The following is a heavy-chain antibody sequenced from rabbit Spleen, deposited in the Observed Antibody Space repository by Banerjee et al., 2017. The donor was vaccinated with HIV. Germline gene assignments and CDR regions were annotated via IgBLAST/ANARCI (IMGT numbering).Heavy chain of an antibody. D-gene: IGHD1-1*01. V-gene: IGHV1S40*01. CDR2: IYGGSSGST. CDR3: ARDTATSFSTYGMDL. J-gene: IGHJ6*01. Sequence: QSLEESGGDLVKPGTSLTLTCKASGIDFSSSYWICWVRQAPGKGLQWIACIYGGSSGSTHYASWAKGRFTISKTSSTTVTLQMTSLTAADTATYFCARDTATSFSTYGMDLWGPGTLVTVS. CDR1: GIDFSSSYW.